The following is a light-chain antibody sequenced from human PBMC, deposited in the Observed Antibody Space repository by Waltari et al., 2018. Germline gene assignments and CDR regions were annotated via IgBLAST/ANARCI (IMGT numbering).Light chain of an antibody. CDR2: DVK. Sequence: QSALTQPASVSGSPGQSITISCTGTSSDVGGYVLVSWYRQYPGKAPRLLIFDVKRRPSGLSDGFSGSKSGDTASLTISGLQAEDEAEYYCCAYVGRDTYVFGSGTKVTVL. CDR1: SSDVGGYVL. CDR3: CAYVGRDTYV. J-gene: IGLJ1*01. V-gene: IGLV2-23*02.